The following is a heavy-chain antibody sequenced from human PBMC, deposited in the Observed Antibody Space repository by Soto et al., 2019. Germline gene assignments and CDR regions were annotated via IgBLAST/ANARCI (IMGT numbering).Heavy chain of an antibody. V-gene: IGHV1-69*04. CDR1: GDTFSFYS. Sequence: QVQLVQSGAEVKRPGSSVKVSCKASGDTFSFYSINWVRQAPGRGLEWMGRVNPILSMSNYAQRFQGRVTMTADKSTSTAYIYLSGLRSEDADMYDCATSYGSGYRAVDYWGQGALVTVSS. CDR2: VNPILSMS. J-gene: IGHJ4*02. CDR3: ATSYGSGYRAVDY. D-gene: IGHD3-10*01.